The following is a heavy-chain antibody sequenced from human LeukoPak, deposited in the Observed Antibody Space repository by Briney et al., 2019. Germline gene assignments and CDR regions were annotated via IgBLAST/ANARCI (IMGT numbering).Heavy chain of an antibody. J-gene: IGHJ4*02. CDR3: AKAVVVITTTPLDY. CDR1: GFTFSSYA. V-gene: IGHV3-23*01. D-gene: IGHD3-22*01. CDR2: ISGSGGST. Sequence: GGSLRLSCAASGFTFSSYAMSWVRQAPGKGLEWVSSISGSGGSTYYADSVKGRFTISRDNCKNTLYLQRNSLRAEDTAVYYCAKAVVVITTTPLDYWGQGTLVTVSS.